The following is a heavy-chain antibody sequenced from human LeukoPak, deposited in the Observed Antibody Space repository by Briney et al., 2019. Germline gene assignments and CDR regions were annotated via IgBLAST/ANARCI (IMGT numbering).Heavy chain of an antibody. Sequence: SVKVSCKASGGTFSSYAISWVRQAPGQGLEWMGGIIPIFGTANYAQKFQGRVTITADKSTSTAYMELSSLRSEDTAVYYCAREARSYYDSSADYWGQGTRVTVSS. J-gene: IGHJ4*02. CDR2: IIPIFGTA. V-gene: IGHV1-69*06. D-gene: IGHD3-22*01. CDR3: AREARSYYDSSADY. CDR1: GGTFSSYA.